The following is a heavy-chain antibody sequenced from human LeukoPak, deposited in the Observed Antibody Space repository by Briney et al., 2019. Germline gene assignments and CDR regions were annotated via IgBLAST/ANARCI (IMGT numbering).Heavy chain of an antibody. J-gene: IGHJ6*02. CDR3: ARAKLGYCSSTSCFVDYYYGMDV. Sequence: ASVKVSCKASGGTFNSYAISWVRQAPGQGLEWMGGIIPIFGTANYAQKFQGRVTITADESTSTAYMELSSLRSEDTAVYYCARAKLGYCSSTSCFVDYYYGMDVWGQGTTVTVSS. V-gene: IGHV1-69*13. CDR1: GGTFNSYA. D-gene: IGHD2-2*01. CDR2: IIPIFGTA.